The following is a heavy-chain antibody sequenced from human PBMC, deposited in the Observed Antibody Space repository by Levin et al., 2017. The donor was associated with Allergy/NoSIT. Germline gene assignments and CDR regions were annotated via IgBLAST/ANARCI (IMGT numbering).Heavy chain of an antibody. CDR3: ARAAPEYGSGSPDYFDY. Sequence: SQTLSLTCTVSGGSIRSGGYYWSWIRQHPGKGLEWIGYIYYSGSTYYNPSLKSRVTISVDTSKNQFSLKLSSVTAADTAVYYCARAAPEYGSGSPDYFDYWGQGTLVTVSS. CDR2: IYYSGST. V-gene: IGHV4-31*03. CDR1: GGSIRSGGYY. J-gene: IGHJ4*02. D-gene: IGHD3-10*01.